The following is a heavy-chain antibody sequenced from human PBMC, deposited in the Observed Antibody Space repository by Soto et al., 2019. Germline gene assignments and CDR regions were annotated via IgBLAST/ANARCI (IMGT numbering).Heavy chain of an antibody. V-gene: IGHV3-11*05. CDR3: ARSITAAGGRRYFDL. Sequence: QVQLVESGGGLVKPGGSLRLSCAASGFTFSDYYMSWIRQAPGKGLEWVSYINSSSSYTNYADSVKGRFTISRDNAKNSLYLQMNSQRAEDTAVYYCARSITAAGGRRYFDLWGRGTLVTVSS. J-gene: IGHJ2*01. CDR1: GFTFSDYY. D-gene: IGHD6-13*01. CDR2: INSSSSYT.